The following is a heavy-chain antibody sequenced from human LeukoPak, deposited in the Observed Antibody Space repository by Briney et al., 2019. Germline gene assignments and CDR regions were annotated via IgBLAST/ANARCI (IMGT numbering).Heavy chain of an antibody. V-gene: IGHV3-30*02. CDR2: IRYDGSNK. CDR3: ARAVESGYSYGYYLDY. CDR1: GFTFSSYG. D-gene: IGHD5-18*01. J-gene: IGHJ4*02. Sequence: GGSLRLSCAASGFTFSSYGMHWVRQAPGKGLEWVAFIRYDGSNKYYADSVKGRFTISRDNSKNSLYLQMNSLRAEDTAVYYCARAVESGYSYGYYLDYWGQGTLVTVSS.